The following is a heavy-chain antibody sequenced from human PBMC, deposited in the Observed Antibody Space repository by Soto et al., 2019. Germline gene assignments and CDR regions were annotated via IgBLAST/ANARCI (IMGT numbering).Heavy chain of an antibody. CDR2: INPSGGST. V-gene: IGHV1-46*01. Sequence: ASVKVSCKASGYTYTSYYMHWVRQAPGQGLEWMGIINPSGGSTSYAQKFQGRVTMTRDTSTSTVYMELSSLRSEDTAVYYCARGCDLGSYSYGQGGFDYWGQGTLVTVSS. CDR1: GYTYTSYY. J-gene: IGHJ4*02. CDR3: ARGCDLGSYSYGQGGFDY. D-gene: IGHD5-18*01.